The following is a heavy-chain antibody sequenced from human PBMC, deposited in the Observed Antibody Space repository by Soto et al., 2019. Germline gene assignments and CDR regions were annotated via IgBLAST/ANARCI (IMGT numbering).Heavy chain of an antibody. D-gene: IGHD1-26*01. Sequence: GGSLRLSCAASGFTFSSYAMSWVRQAPGKGLEWVSAISGSGGSTYYADSVKGRFTISRDNSKNTLYLQMNSLRAEDTAVYYCAKALREWELTVYYYYYGMDVWGQGTTVTVSS. V-gene: IGHV3-23*01. CDR1: GFTFSSYA. J-gene: IGHJ6*02. CDR2: ISGSGGST. CDR3: AKALREWELTVYYYYYGMDV.